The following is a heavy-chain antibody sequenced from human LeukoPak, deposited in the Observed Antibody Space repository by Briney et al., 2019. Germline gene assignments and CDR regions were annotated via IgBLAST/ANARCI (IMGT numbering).Heavy chain of an antibody. J-gene: IGHJ4*02. CDR1: GFTFIDHA. Sequence: GGSLRLSCAASGFTFIDHAMSWVRQAPGKGLEWVAAISNSGGSTYYADSVKGRFIISRDNSNNTLYLQMNSLRAEDTALYYCAKVWGSFSGYFDSWGQGTLVTVSS. CDR2: ISNSGGST. CDR3: AKVWGSFSGYFDS. V-gene: IGHV3-23*01. D-gene: IGHD3-16*01.